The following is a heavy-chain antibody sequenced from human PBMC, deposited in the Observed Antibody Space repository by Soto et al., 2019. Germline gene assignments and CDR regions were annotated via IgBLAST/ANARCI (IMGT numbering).Heavy chain of an antibody. J-gene: IGHJ4*02. D-gene: IGHD3-22*01. CDR1: GFTFSSYW. CDR2: INSDGSST. V-gene: IGHV3-74*01. CDR3: ARDDYYYDSSGYSGFPQIDY. Sequence: GGSLRLSCAASGFTFSSYWMHWVRQAPGKGLVWVSRINSDGSSTSYADSVKGRFTISRDNAKNTLYLQMNSLRAEDTAVYYCARDDYYYDSSGYSGFPQIDYWGQGTLVTVSS.